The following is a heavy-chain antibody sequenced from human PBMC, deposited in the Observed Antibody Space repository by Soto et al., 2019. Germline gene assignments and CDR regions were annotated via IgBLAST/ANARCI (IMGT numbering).Heavy chain of an antibody. J-gene: IGHJ6*03. Sequence: SETLSLTCAVYGGSFSGYYWSWIRQPPGKGLEWIGEINHSGSTNYNPSLKSRVTISVDTSKNQFSLKLSSVTAADTAVYYCARGGSYSSSSPQNRVDARRPRGGYYYMDVWGKGTTVTVSS. V-gene: IGHV4-34*01. D-gene: IGHD6-6*01. CDR3: ARGGSYSSSSPQNRVDARRPRGGYYYMDV. CDR2: INHSGST. CDR1: GGSFSGYY.